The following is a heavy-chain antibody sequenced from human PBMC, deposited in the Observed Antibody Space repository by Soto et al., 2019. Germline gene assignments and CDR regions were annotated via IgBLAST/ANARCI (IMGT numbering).Heavy chain of an antibody. V-gene: IGHV6-1*01. J-gene: IGHJ2*01. Sequence: PSQTLSLTFAISGDSVSSNSAAWNLIRQSPSRGLEWLGRTYYRSKWYNDYAVSVKSRITINPDTSKNQFSLQLNSVTPEDTAVYYCARAGYSYGFRDWYFDLWGRGTLVTVSS. CDR3: ARAGYSYGFRDWYFDL. CDR1: GDSVSSNSAA. CDR2: TYYRSKWYN. D-gene: IGHD5-18*01.